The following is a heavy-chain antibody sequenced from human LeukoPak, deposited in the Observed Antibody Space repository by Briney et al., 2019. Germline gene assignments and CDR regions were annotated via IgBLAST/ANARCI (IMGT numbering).Heavy chain of an antibody. CDR3: ARDPTVITSSRITIFGAPKSPHNWFDS. Sequence: GASVKVSCKTSGYSFSTYYMHWVRQAPGQGLEWMGIINPSGGSTSYAQKFQGRVTMTRDTSTSTVYMELSSLRSEDTAVYYCARDPTVITSSRITIFGAPKSPHNWFDSWGQGTLVTVSS. V-gene: IGHV1-46*01. CDR2: INPSGGST. J-gene: IGHJ5*01. D-gene: IGHD3-3*01. CDR1: GYSFSTYY.